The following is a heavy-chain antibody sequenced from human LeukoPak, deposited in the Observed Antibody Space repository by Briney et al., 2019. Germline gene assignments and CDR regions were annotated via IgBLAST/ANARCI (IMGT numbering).Heavy chain of an antibody. CDR1: GFTFSSYG. CDR2: IWYDGSNR. D-gene: IGHD3-16*01. V-gene: IGHV3-33*01. J-gene: IGHJ4*02. CDR3: AREDVGALDY. Sequence: GGSLRLSCAASGFTFSSYGMHWVRQAPGKGLEWVAIIWYDGSNRFHADSVKGRFTVSRDNSKDTLYLQMNSLRAEDTAIYYCAREDVGALDYWGKETLVTVSS.